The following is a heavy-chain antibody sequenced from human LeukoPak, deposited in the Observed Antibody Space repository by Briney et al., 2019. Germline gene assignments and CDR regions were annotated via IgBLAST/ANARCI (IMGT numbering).Heavy chain of an antibody. CDR3: ATTVVTAPREFWCFDY. CDR2: IIPIFGTA. J-gene: IGHJ4*02. V-gene: IGHV1-69*13. D-gene: IGHD4-23*01. Sequence: ASVKVSCKASGGTFSSYAISWVRQAPGQGLEWMGRIIPIFGTANYAQKFQGRVTITADESTSTAYMELSSLRSEDTAVYYCATTVVTAPREFWCFDYWGQGTLVTVSS. CDR1: GGTFSSYA.